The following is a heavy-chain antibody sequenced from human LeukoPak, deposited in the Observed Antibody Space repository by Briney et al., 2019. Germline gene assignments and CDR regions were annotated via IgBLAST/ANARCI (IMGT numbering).Heavy chain of an antibody. Sequence: SETLSLTCAVSGDSISGSRWWSWVRQPPGKGLEWIGYIYYSGSTNYNPSLKSRVTMSVDTSKNQFSLKLSSVTAADTAVYYCARSVLFDPWGQGTLVTVSS. CDR3: ARSVLFDP. CDR2: IYYSGST. CDR1: GDSISGSRW. V-gene: IGHV4-4*02. J-gene: IGHJ5*02.